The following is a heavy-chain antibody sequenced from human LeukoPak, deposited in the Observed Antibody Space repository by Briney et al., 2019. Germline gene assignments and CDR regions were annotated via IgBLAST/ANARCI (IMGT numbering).Heavy chain of an antibody. J-gene: IGHJ4*01. CDR3: AKETVTAQDFDH. CDR1: GFTFSNYA. D-gene: IGHD2-21*02. V-gene: IGHV3-23*01. CDR2: MSGSGGST. Sequence: GGSLRLSCAASGFTFSNYAMNWVRQAPGKGLEWVSAMSGSGGSTYYADSVKGRFTISRDNSKNTLYLQMNSLRAEDTAVYYCAKETVTAQDFDHWGHGTLVTVSS.